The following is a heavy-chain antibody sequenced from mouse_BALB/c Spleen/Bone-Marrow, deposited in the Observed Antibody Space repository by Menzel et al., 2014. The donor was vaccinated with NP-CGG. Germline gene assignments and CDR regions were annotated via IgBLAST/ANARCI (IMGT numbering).Heavy chain of an antibody. CDR1: GYTYTDYV. D-gene: IGHD2-1*01. V-gene: IGHV1-77*01. Sequence: QVQLQQSGPELVKPGAPVKMSCKASGYTYTDYVISWVKQRTGQGLEWIGETDPGRGSSFYSEKFKAMATLTADKSANTAYMQLSSLTSEDSAVYFCARDGNYAVLDYWGQGTSVTVSS. CDR2: TDPGRGSS. CDR3: ARDGNYAVLDY. J-gene: IGHJ4*01.